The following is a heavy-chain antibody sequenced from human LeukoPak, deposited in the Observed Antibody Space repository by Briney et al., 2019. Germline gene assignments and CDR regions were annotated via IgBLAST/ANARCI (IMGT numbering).Heavy chain of an antibody. CDR3: ARVNSGGSCYDY. V-gene: IGHV4-38-2*01. J-gene: IGHJ4*02. CDR1: GYSISSGYY. CDR2: IYHSGST. Sequence: SETLSLACAVSGYSISSGYYWGWIRQPPGKGLEWIGSIYHSGSTYYNPSLKSRVTISVDTSKNQFSLKLSSVTAADTAVYYCARVNSGGSCYDYWGQGTLVTVSS. D-gene: IGHD2-15*01.